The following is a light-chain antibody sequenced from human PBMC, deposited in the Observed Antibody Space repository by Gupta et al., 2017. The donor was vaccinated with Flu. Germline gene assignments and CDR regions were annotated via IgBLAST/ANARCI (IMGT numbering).Light chain of an antibody. CDR1: QGLVHSDGNTY. J-gene: IGKJ2*01. CDR2: RVS. V-gene: IGKV2-30*02. Sequence: ISFRSSQGLVHSDGNTYLNWFQQSPGQSPRRLIYRVSNRDSGVPDRISGRWSGADFTLKISGVEAEDVGIYYCMQGVHWPYTFGQGTRLEIK. CDR3: MQGVHWPYT.